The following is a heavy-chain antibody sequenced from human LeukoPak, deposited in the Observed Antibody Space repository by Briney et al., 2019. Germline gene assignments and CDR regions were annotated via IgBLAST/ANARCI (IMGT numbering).Heavy chain of an antibody. J-gene: IGHJ4*02. Sequence: GGSLRLSCAASGFTFSSYAMSWVRQAPGKGLEWVSSISGSGNRTYYADSVKGRFTISRDNSKNTLFLQMNSLRAEDTAVYYCAKVPRDGYNFLDYWGQGTLVTVSS. CDR2: ISGSGNRT. CDR1: GFTFSSYA. D-gene: IGHD5-24*01. V-gene: IGHV3-23*01. CDR3: AKVPRDGYNFLDY.